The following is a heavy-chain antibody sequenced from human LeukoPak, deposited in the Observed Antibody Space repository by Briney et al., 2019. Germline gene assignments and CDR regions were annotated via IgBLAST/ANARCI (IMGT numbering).Heavy chain of an antibody. V-gene: IGHV4-39*01. J-gene: IGHJ4*02. CDR1: GGSISSSTYY. CDR3: ARNGTVTVTGTKFNYFDY. CDR2: IYYSGST. D-gene: IGHD4-17*01. Sequence: SETLSLTCTVSGGSISSSTYYWGWIRQPPGKALEWIGSIYYSGSTHYNPSLKSRLTISVDTSKNQFSLKVTAVTAADTAVYFCARNGTVTVTGTKFNYFDYWGRGTLVTVSS.